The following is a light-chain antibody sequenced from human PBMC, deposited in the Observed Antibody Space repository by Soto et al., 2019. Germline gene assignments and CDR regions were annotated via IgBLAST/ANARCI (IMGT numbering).Light chain of an antibody. Sequence: VLTQPPSVPGAPGQRVTISCTGSSSNIGAGYVVHWYQQLPGTAPKLLIYGNSNRPSGVPDRFSGSKSGTSASLAITGLQAEDEADYYCQSYDSSLSGYVFGTGTKVTVL. CDR1: SSNIGAGYV. CDR3: QSYDSSLSGYV. V-gene: IGLV1-40*01. CDR2: GNS. J-gene: IGLJ1*01.